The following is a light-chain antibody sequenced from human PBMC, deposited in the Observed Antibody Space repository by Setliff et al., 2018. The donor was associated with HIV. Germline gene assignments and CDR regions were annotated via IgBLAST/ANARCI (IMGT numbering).Light chain of an antibody. CDR3: SSYTFSSTPYV. V-gene: IGLV2-14*01. J-gene: IGLJ1*01. CDR1: SSDVGGSNY. Sequence: QSVLTQPASVSGSLGQSITISCTGTSSDVGGSNYVSWYQQHPGKAPKLMIYEVSNRPSWVSNRFSGSKSGNTASLTISGLQAEDEADYYCSSYTFSSTPYVFGTGTKVTVL. CDR2: EVS.